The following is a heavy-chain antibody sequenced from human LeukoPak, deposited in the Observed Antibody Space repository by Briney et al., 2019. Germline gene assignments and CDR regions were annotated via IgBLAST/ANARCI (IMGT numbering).Heavy chain of an antibody. D-gene: IGHD5-24*01. CDR1: GGSINNYN. Sequence: SETLSLTCTVSGGSINNYNWIWVRQPPGRGLEWIGYIHYSGSTNYKLSLKSRVTISVDTSKKQFSLKLNSVTAADTAVYYCARGFCSGTNICYKEMATILPDYWGQGTLVTVSS. CDR2: IHYSGST. V-gene: IGHV4-59*01. CDR3: ARGFCSGTNICYKEMATILPDY. J-gene: IGHJ4*02.